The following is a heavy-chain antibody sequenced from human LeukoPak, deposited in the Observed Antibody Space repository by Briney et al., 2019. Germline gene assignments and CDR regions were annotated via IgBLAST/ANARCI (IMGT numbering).Heavy chain of an antibody. J-gene: IGHJ5*02. V-gene: IGHV3-21*01. CDR3: ARDAGGRYYVPNWFDP. Sequence: GGSLRLSCAFSGFTFINYGMSWVRPAPAKGLEWVSSISSSSSYIYYADTVKGRFTISRDNAKNLLYLQMNRLRAEDTAVYFCARDAGGRYYVPNWFDPWGQGTLVTVSS. D-gene: IGHD3-10*02. CDR1: GFTFINYG. CDR2: ISSSSSYI.